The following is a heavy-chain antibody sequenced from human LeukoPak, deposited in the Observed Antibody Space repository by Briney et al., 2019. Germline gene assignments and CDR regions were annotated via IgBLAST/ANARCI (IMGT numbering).Heavy chain of an antibody. J-gene: IGHJ6*03. V-gene: IGHV4-59*01. CDR1: GGSISSYY. D-gene: IGHD3-3*01. Sequence: SETLSLTCTVSGGSISSYYWSWIRQPPGKGLEWIGYIYYSGSTNYNPSLKSRVTISVDTSKNQFSLKLSSVTAADTAVYYCARAQSPGVVYYMDVWGKGTTVTISS. CDR2: IYYSGST. CDR3: ARAQSPGVVYYMDV.